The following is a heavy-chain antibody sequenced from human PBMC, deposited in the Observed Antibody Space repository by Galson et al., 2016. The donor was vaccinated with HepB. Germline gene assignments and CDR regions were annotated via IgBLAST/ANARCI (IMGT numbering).Heavy chain of an antibody. CDR1: DASIVSDS. D-gene: IGHD3-10*01. CDR2: ISYSENI. V-gene: IGHV4-59*08. Sequence: SETLSLTCTVSDASIVSDSWSWIRQPPGMGLEWVGNISYSENINYNPSLKSRATISIDKSKNHPSLKLTSVTVVDTAVYLWVREIGGGSFDSWGQGTLVTVS. CDR3: VREIGGGSFDS. J-gene: IGHJ4*02.